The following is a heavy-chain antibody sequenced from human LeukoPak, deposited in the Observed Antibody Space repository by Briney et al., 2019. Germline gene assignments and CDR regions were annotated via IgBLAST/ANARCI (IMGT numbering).Heavy chain of an antibody. J-gene: IGHJ5*02. D-gene: IGHD4-23*01. CDR3: ARAYGGNWFDP. CDR2: IIPIFGTA. V-gene: IGHV1-69*13. CDR1: GYTFTGYY. Sequence: ASVKVSCKASGYTFTGYYMHWVRQAPGQGLEWMGGIIPIFGTANYAQKFQGRVTITADESTSTAYMELSSLRSEDTAVYYCARAYGGNWFDPWGQGTLVTVSS.